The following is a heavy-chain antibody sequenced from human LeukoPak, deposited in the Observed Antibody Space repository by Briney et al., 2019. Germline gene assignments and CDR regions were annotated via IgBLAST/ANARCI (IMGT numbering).Heavy chain of an antibody. J-gene: IGHJ4*02. D-gene: IGHD2-15*01. CDR2: INHSGST. Sequence: SETLSLTCAVYGGSFSGYYWSWIRQPPGKGLEWIGEINHSGSTNYNPSLKSRVIISVDTSKNQFSLKLSSVTAADTAVYYCARGAQGPGGSGPFDYWGQGTLVTVSS. CDR1: GGSFSGYY. V-gene: IGHV4-34*01. CDR3: ARGAQGPGGSGPFDY.